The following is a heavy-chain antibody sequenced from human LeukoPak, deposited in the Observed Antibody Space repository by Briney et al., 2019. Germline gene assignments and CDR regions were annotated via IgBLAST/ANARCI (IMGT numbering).Heavy chain of an antibody. CDR2: IKEDGSER. CDR1: AFIFSGHW. CDR3: ARGLFGYDFWSGYFGFSYYYYGMGV. Sequence: GGSLRLSCEGSAFIFSGHWMNWVRQTPGKGLEWVASIKEDGSERQYVDSVKGRFSISRDNTKGSLFLQLNSLRAEDTAVYYCARGLFGYDFWSGYFGFSYYYYGMGVWGQGTTVTVSS. D-gene: IGHD3-3*01. J-gene: IGHJ6*02. V-gene: IGHV3-7*03.